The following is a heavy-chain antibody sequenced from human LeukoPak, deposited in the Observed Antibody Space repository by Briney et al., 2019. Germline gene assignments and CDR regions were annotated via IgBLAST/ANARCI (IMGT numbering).Heavy chain of an antibody. CDR1: GFTFSNYG. Sequence: PGRSLRLSCAASGFTFSNYGMHWVRQAPGKGLEWVALIWYDGSNKYYADSVKGRFTISRDNSKNTLYLQMNSLRAEDTAVYYCAGSYYNVFDYWGQETLVTVSS. CDR2: IWYDGSNK. J-gene: IGHJ4*02. V-gene: IGHV3-33*01. D-gene: IGHD3-10*01. CDR3: AGSYYNVFDY.